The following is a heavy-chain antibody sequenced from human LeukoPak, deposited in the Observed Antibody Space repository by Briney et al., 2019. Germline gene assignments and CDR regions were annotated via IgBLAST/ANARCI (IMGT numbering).Heavy chain of an antibody. CDR2: INPSSGNT. Sequence: ASVKVSCKASGFPFTSYYIHWVRQAPGQGLEWMGIINPSSGNTVYAQNFQGRVTMTRDTSTSTVYMELNSLASEDTAVYYCARGKGRRDGYNLHFDYWGQGTLVTVSS. D-gene: IGHD5-24*01. V-gene: IGHV1-46*01. J-gene: IGHJ4*02. CDR1: GFPFTSYY. CDR3: ARGKGRRDGYNLHFDY.